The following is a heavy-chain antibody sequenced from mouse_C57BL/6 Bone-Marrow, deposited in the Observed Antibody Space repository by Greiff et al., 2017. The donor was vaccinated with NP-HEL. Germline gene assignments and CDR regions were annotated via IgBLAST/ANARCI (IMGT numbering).Heavy chain of an antibody. D-gene: IGHD1-1*01. CDR3: ARSGYYGRARSWFAY. V-gene: IGHV1-64*01. CDR2: IHPNSGST. J-gene: IGHJ3*01. Sequence: QVQLQQPGAELVKPGASVKLSCKASGYTFTSYWMHWVKQRPGQGLEWIGMIHPNSGSTNYNEKFKSKATLTVDKSSSTAYMQLSSLTSEDSAVYDCARSGYYGRARSWFAYWGQGTLVTVSA. CDR1: GYTFTSYW.